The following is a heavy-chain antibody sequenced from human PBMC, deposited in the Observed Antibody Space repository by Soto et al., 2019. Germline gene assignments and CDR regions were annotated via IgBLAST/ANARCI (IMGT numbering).Heavy chain of an antibody. D-gene: IGHD1-1*01. V-gene: IGHV3-21*01. Sequence: GGSLRLSCAASGFTFSSYSMNWVRQAPGKGLEWVSSISSSSSYIYYADSVKGRFTISRDNAKNSLYLQMNSLRAEDTAVYYCAREETGSTTPRYYYYYYMDVWGKGTTVTVSS. CDR1: GFTFSSYS. J-gene: IGHJ6*03. CDR3: AREETGSTTPRYYYYYYMDV. CDR2: ISSSSSYI.